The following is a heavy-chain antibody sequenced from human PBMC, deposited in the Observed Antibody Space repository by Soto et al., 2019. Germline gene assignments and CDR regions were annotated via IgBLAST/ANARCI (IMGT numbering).Heavy chain of an antibody. D-gene: IGHD2-15*01. J-gene: IGHJ3*02. CDR2: IWYDGSNK. CDR3: ARERRYCSGGSCTPGAFDI. V-gene: IGHV3-33*01. CDR1: GFTFSSYG. Sequence: QVQLVESGGGVVQPGRSLRLSCAASGFTFSSYGMHWVRQAPGKGLEWVAVIWYDGSNKYYADSVKGRFTISRDNSKNTLYLQMNSLRADDTAVYYCARERRYCSGGSCTPGAFDIWGQGTMVTVSS.